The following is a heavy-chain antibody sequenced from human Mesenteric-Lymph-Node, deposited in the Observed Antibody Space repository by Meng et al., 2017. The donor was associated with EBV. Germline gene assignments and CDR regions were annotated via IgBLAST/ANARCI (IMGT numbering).Heavy chain of an antibody. V-gene: IGHV4-4*02. D-gene: IGHD3-10*01. J-gene: IGHJ4*02. Sequence: QVHLQEPGPGLVKPSGTLSLTCAVSGGSISSANWWTWVRQSPERGLEWIGEIHHTGFTSYNPSLKSRAALAVDKSKNQFSLSLSSVTAADTAVYYCAIGTSSYGPFDNWGQGTLVTVSS. CDR3: AIGTSSYGPFDN. CDR2: IHHTGFT. CDR1: GGSISSANW.